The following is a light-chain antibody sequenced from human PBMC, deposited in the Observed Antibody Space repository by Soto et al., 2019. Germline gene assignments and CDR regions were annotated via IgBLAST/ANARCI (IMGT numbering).Light chain of an antibody. CDR1: QSISSY. V-gene: IGKV1-39*01. CDR2: AAS. Sequence: DIQMTQSPSSLSASVGDRVTITCRASQSISSYLNWYQQKPGKAPKLLIYAASSLQSGVPSRFSASGSGTDFTLTISSLQPEDFATYYCQQSYTTPPLYTFGQGTRLEIK. J-gene: IGKJ2*01. CDR3: QQSYTTPPLYT.